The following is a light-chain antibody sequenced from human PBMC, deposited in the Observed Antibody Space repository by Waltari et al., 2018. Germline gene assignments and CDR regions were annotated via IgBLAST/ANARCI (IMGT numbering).Light chain of an antibody. V-gene: IGLV2-14*03. J-gene: IGLJ1*01. Sequence: QSALTQPASVSGSPGQSITISCTGNSSDVGPYDYVSWYQQHPGKAPKLMIYDVTKRPSGIANRFSGSKSGNTASLTISGLQAEDEADYYCSSYTTSSTVYVFGTGTKVTVL. CDR2: DVT. CDR1: SSDVGPYDY. CDR3: SSYTTSSTVYV.